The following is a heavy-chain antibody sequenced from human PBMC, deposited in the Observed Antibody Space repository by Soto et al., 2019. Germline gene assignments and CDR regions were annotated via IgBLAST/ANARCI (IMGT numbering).Heavy chain of an antibody. CDR1: GGTFSSYA. J-gene: IGHJ5*02. V-gene: IGHV1-69*12. D-gene: IGHD5-18*01. Sequence: QVQLVQSGAEVKKPGSSVKVSCKASGGTFSSYAISWVRQAPGQGLEWMGGIIPIFGTANYAQKFQGRVTITADDSPSTVYMELSGIGSDDTAVYYCARSLYSYGPNWCGPWGQGCLVTVS. CDR2: IIPIFGTA. CDR3: ARSLYSYGPNWCGP.